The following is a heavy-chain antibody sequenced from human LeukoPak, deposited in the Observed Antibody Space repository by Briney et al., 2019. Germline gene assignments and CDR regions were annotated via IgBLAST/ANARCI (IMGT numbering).Heavy chain of an antibody. Sequence: GESLKISCKGSGYSFTNYWIGWVRQMPGKGLEWMGIIFPGDSDTRYSPSFQGQVTISADKSISTAYLQWSSLKASDTAMYFCARRPRYDILTAYYSEGYFDYWGQGTLVTVSS. V-gene: IGHV5-51*01. CDR2: IFPGDSDT. CDR1: GYSFTNYW. CDR3: ARRPRYDILTAYYSEGYFDY. D-gene: IGHD3-9*01. J-gene: IGHJ4*02.